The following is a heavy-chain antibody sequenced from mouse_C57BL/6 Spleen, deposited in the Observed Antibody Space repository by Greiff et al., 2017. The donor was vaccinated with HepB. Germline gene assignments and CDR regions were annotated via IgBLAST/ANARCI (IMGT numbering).Heavy chain of an antibody. CDR1: GYTFTDYN. CDR3: ARRDTGKGFAY. CDR2: INPNNGGT. V-gene: IGHV1-18*01. J-gene: IGHJ3*01. Sequence: EVQLQQSGPELVKPGASVKIPCKASGYTFTDYNMDWVKQSHGKSLEWIGDINPNNGGTIYNQKFKGKATLTVDKSSSTAYMELRSLTSEDTAVYYCARRDTGKGFAYWGQGTLVTVSA. D-gene: IGHD4-1*01.